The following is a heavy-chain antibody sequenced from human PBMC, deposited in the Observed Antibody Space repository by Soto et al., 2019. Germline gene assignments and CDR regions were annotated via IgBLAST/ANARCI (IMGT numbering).Heavy chain of an antibody. CDR1: GGSISSYY. CDR3: ARQGGLDAFDF. Sequence: QVQLQESGPGLVKPSETLSLTCTVSGGSISSYYWSWIRQPPGKGLEWIGYIYYSGSTNYNPSLKRRVTISVDTSKNQFSLKLSSVIAADTAVYYCARQGGLDAFDFWGQGTMVTVSS. D-gene: IGHD3-16*01. V-gene: IGHV4-59*08. CDR2: IYYSGST. J-gene: IGHJ3*01.